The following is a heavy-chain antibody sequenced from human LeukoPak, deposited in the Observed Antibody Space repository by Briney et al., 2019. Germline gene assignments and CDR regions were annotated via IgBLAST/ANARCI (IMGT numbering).Heavy chain of an antibody. CDR2: INPSGGST. Sequence: ASVKVSCKASGYTFTSYYMHWVRQAPGQGLEWMGIINPSGGSTSYAQRFQGRVTMTRDMSTSTVYMELSSLRSEDTAVYYCARVRYDILTGFDYWGQGTLVTVSS. V-gene: IGHV1-46*01. CDR1: GYTFTSYY. D-gene: IGHD3-9*01. CDR3: ARVRYDILTGFDY. J-gene: IGHJ4*02.